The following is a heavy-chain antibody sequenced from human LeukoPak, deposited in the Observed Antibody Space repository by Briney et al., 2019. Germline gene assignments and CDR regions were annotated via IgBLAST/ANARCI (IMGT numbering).Heavy chain of an antibody. CDR2: ISYDGSNK. CDR3: ARESGWYGEKDYFDY. J-gene: IGHJ4*02. D-gene: IGHD6-19*01. V-gene: IGHV3-30*04. Sequence: GGSLRLSCAASGFTFSSYAMHWVRQAPGKGLEWVAVISYDGSNKYYADSVKGRFTISRDNSKNTLYLQMNSLRAEDTAAYYCARESGWYGEKDYFDYWGQGTLVTVSS. CDR1: GFTFSSYA.